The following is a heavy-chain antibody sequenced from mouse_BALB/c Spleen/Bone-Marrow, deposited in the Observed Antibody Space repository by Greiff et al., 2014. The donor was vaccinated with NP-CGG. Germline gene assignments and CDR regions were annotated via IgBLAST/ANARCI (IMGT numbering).Heavy chain of an antibody. D-gene: IGHD1-1*01. J-gene: IGHJ4*01. V-gene: IGHV5-17*02. Sequence: VQLKDSGGGLVQPGGSRKLSCAASGFTFSSFGMHWVRQAPEKGLEWVAYISSGSSTIYYADTVKGRFTISRDNPKNTLFLQMTSLRSEDTAMYYCARSGYYGSSPYYAMDYWGQGTSVTVSS. CDR3: ARSGYYGSSPYYAMDY. CDR1: GFTFSSFG. CDR2: ISSGSSTI.